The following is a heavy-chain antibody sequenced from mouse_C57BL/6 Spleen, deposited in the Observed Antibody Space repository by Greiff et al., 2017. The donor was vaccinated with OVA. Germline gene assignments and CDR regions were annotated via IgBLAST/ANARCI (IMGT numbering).Heavy chain of an antibody. Sequence: EVELQQSGPVLVKPGASVKMSCKASGYTFTDYYMNWVKQSHGKSLEWIGVINPYNGGTSYNQKFKGKATLTVDESSSTAYMELNSLTSEDSAVYYCAREDGNYGGFDYWGQGTTLTVSS. V-gene: IGHV1-19*01. CDR1: GYTFTDYY. CDR3: AREDGNYGGFDY. J-gene: IGHJ2*01. D-gene: IGHD2-1*01. CDR2: INPYNGGT.